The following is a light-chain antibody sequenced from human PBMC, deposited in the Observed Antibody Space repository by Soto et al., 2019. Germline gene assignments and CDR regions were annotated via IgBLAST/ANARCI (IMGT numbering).Light chain of an antibody. CDR1: SSNFGGNT. CDR2: RNN. J-gene: IGLJ2*01. CDR3: AASDASLSGVV. Sequence: QSVVTQPPSASGTPGQRVTIFCSGSSSNFGGNTVNWYQQLPGTAPKHLMYRNNQRPSAGPDRFSGSKSATSASLAISCRQSDDEADDYCAASDASLSGVVFGGGTKLTVL. V-gene: IGLV1-44*01.